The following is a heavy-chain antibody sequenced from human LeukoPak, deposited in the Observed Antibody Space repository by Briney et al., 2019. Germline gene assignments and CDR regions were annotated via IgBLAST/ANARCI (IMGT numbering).Heavy chain of an antibody. CDR1: GGFFSNYY. CDR2: IKHSGST. Sequence: SETLSLTCAVNGGFFSNYYWSWIRQPPGKGLDWIGEIKHSGSTNYNPSLKSRVTISVDTSKNQFSLRLSSVTAADTAVYYCARGVTDIVVVPRATKRTRFFDLWGQGIQVTVSS. D-gene: IGHD2-2*01. J-gene: IGHJ4*02. CDR3: ARGVTDIVVVPRATKRTRFFDL. V-gene: IGHV4-34*01.